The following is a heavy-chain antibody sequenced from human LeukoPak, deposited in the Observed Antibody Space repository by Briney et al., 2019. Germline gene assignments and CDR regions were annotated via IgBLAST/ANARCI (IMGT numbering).Heavy chain of an antibody. D-gene: IGHD6-6*01. V-gene: IGHV3-30*02. J-gene: IGHJ4*02. CDR1: GFTFSSYG. Sequence: PGGSLRLSCAASGFTFSSYGMHWVRQAPGKGLEWVAFIRYDGSNKYYADSVKGRFTISRDNSKNTLYLQMNSLRAEDTAVYYCAKDQYSSSSWGVGFFDYWGQGTLVTVSS. CDR3: AKDQYSSSSWGVGFFDY. CDR2: IRYDGSNK.